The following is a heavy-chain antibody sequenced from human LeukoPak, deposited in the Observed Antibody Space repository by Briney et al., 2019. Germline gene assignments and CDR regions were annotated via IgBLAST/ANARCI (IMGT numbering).Heavy chain of an antibody. CDR2: IYTGGST. Sequence: PSQTLSLTCTVSGGSISSGSYYWSWIRQVAGKGVEWIGRIYTGGSTNYNPSLKSRVTISVDTSKNQFSLKLSSVTAADTAVYYCARDKRGGSPYYFDSWGQGTLVTVSS. D-gene: IGHD2-15*01. J-gene: IGHJ4*02. V-gene: IGHV4-61*02. CDR1: GGSISSGSYY. CDR3: ARDKRGGSPYYFDS.